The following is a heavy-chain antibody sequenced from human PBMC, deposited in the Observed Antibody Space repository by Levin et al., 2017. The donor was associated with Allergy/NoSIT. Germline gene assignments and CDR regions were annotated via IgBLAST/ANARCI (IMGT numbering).Heavy chain of an antibody. J-gene: IGHJ4*02. CDR1: GFTFSSYA. V-gene: IGHV3-30-3*01. CDR2: ISYDGSNK. CDR3: ARGRREEYFDY. D-gene: IGHD3-10*01. Sequence: GESLKISCAASGFTFSSYAMHCVRQAPGKGLEWVAVISYDGSNKYYADSVKGRFTISRDNSKNTLYLQMNSLRTEDTAVYYCARGRREEYFDYWGQGTLVTVSS.